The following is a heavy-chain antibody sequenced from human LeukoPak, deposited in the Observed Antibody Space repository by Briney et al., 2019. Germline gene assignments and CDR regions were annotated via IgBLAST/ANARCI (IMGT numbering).Heavy chain of an antibody. CDR1: GYSFTSYW. J-gene: IGHJ4*02. Sequence: GESLKISCKGSGYSFTSYWIGWVRQMPGKGLEWMGIIYPSDSDTRYSPSFQGQVTISADKSINTAYLQWSSLKASDTAIYCCAKTPSGSGFQYYFDYWGQGTLVTVSS. CDR2: IYPSDSDT. CDR3: AKTPSGSGFQYYFDY. D-gene: IGHD6-19*01. V-gene: IGHV5-51*01.